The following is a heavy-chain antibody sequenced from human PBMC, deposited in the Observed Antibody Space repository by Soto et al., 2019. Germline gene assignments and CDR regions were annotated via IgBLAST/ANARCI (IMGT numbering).Heavy chain of an antibody. CDR2: IYWDDDK. J-gene: IGHJ6*02. D-gene: IGHD2-21*01. V-gene: IGHV2-5*02. CDR1: GLSLSTTGVG. CDR3: VQSRCGGGSLQSYSSHSYYGLDV. Sequence: QITLKESGPTLVKPTQTLTLTCTFSGLSLSTTGVGVGWIRQPPGKALEWLALIYWDDDKRYSPSLKSRLTITKDTSKNQVVLTMTNMDPVDTATYYCVQSRCGGGSLQSYSSHSYYGLDVWGQGTTVTVSS.